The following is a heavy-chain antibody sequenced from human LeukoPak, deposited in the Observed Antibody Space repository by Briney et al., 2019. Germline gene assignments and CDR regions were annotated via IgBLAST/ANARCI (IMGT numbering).Heavy chain of an antibody. D-gene: IGHD4-23*01. V-gene: IGHV1-2*02. CDR1: GYTFTGYY. J-gene: IGHJ4*02. CDR3: AIISDGHDYGGNSIDY. Sequence: ASVKVSCKASGYTFTGYYMHWVRQAPGQGLEWMGWINPNSGGTNYAQKFQGRVTMTRDTSISTAYMELSRLRSDDTAVYYCAIISDGHDYGGNSIDYWGQGTLVTVSS. CDR2: INPNSGGT.